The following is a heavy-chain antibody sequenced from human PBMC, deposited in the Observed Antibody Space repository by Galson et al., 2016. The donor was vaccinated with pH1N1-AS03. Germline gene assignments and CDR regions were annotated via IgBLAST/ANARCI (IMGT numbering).Heavy chain of an antibody. CDR2: IILFLGIA. J-gene: IGHJ5*02. Sequence: SVKVSCKASGNTFSSYSLSWVRQAPGQGLEWMGRIILFLGIANYAQKLQGRVTITADKSTSTVYMELNSLTSEDTAVYYCARGVDYYDSSNYENLNFDPWSQGTLVTVSS. V-gene: IGHV1-69*02. CDR3: ARGVDYYDSSNYENLNFDP. D-gene: IGHD3-22*01. CDR1: GNTFSSYS.